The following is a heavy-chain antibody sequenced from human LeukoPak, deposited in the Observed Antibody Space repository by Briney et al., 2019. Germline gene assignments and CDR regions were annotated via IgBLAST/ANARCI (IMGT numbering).Heavy chain of an antibody. CDR2: LWYDGCHQ. D-gene: IGHD1-26*01. Sequence: PGGSVTLSCAASGFTFNSYGMHWLRQAPGKGLVGVADLWYDGCHQYYAHSVKGRFNISRHNSKNTLYLQMNSLRAEDTAVYYCARELVGATTGYFDYWGQGTLVTVS. J-gene: IGHJ4*02. V-gene: IGHV3-33*01. CDR3: ARELVGATTGYFDY. CDR1: GFTFNSYG.